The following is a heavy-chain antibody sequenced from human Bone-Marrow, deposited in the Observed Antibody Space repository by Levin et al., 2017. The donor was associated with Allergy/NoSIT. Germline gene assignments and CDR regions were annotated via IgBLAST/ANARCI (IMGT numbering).Heavy chain of an antibody. D-gene: IGHD2/OR15-2a*01. J-gene: IGHJ5*02. CDR1: GFTVSNNF. V-gene: IGHV3-53*01. CDR3: ARDRHCISNTCYGA. Sequence: RPGGSLRLSCAVSGFTVSNNFMIWYRQAPGKGLEWVSLIYSGGGVFYADSVKGRFTISRDSSKNTLYLQMNSLRAEDTAVYYCARDRHCISNTCYGAWGQGTLVTVSS. CDR2: IYSGGGV.